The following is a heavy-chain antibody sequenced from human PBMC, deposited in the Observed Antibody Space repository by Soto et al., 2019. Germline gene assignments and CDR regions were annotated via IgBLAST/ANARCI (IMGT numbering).Heavy chain of an antibody. Sequence: TSETLSLTCTVSGGSINSGGYYWSWIRQHPGKGLEWIGSVFYSGGTHYNPSRKSRVTISVDTSKNQFSLKLISVTTADTAVYFCAREGNLGRWIQPLDSWGQGTLVTVSS. CDR2: VFYSGGT. V-gene: IGHV4-39*07. CDR3: AREGNLGRWIQPLDS. CDR1: GGSINSGGYY. J-gene: IGHJ4*02. D-gene: IGHD2-2*03.